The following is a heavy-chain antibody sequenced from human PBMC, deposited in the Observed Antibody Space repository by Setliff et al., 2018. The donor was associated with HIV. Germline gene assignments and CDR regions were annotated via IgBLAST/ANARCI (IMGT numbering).Heavy chain of an antibody. Sequence: LSLTCTVSGASITTHWWSWIRQPAGKGLEWLGEINHSGSTNYNPSLQTRVTIMVDTSKNKFSLKLGSVTAADTAVYYCAREWSYGAFDTFDVWGQGTMVTVSS. J-gene: IGHJ3*01. CDR1: GASITTHW. D-gene: IGHD5-18*01. V-gene: IGHV4-34*01. CDR2: INHSGST. CDR3: AREWSYGAFDTFDV.